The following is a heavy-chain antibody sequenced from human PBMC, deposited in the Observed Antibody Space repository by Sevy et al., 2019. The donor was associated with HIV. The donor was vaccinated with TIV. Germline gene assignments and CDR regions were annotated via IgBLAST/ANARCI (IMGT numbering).Heavy chain of an antibody. CDR2: IYSGGST. CDR1: GFTVSSNY. D-gene: IGHD3-10*01. CDR3: ARDLMVRGVYYYGMDV. V-gene: IGHV3-66*01. J-gene: IGHJ6*02. Sequence: GESLKISCAASGFTVSSNYMSWVRQAPGKGLEWVSVIYSGGSTYYADSVKGRFTISRDISKNTLYLQMNSLRAEDTAVYYCARDLMVRGVYYYGMDVWGQGTTVTVSS.